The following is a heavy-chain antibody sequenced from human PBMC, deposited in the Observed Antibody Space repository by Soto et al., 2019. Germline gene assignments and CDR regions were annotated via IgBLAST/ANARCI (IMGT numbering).Heavy chain of an antibody. J-gene: IGHJ3*02. D-gene: IGHD6-19*01. CDR1: GFTFGIYA. V-gene: IGHV3-30-3*01. Sequence: GGSLRLSCAASGFTFGIYAMHWVRQAPGKGLEWVAVISYDGTNKYHADSVKGRFTISRDNSKNTLYLQMNSLRAEDTAVYYCARADIQGRWLAAAFDIWGQGTMVTVSS. CDR3: ARADIQGRWLAAAFDI. CDR2: ISYDGTNK.